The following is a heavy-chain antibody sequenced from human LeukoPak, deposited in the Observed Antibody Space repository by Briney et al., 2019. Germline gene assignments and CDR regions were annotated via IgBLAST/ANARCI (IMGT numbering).Heavy chain of an antibody. CDR3: ARNAYPITLVRGPSYYYVIDV. J-gene: IGHJ6*02. CDR1: GFTFSSYE. D-gene: IGHD3-10*01. V-gene: IGHV3-48*03. Sequence: GGSLRLSCAASGFTFSSYEMKWVRQAPGEGLEWISYISGSGSTIYYADSVKGRFTISRDNAKNSLYLQMNSLRAEDMAVYYCARNAYPITLVRGPSYYYVIDVWGQGTTVTVSS. CDR2: ISGSGSTI.